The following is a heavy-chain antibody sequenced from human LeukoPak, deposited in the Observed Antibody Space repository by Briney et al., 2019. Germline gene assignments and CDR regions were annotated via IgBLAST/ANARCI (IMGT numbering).Heavy chain of an antibody. CDR1: GFTFSSYA. D-gene: IGHD6-13*01. CDR2: ISSSSSYI. CDR3: ARASYSSSWYYTQYYYYYYMDV. J-gene: IGHJ6*03. V-gene: IGHV3-21*01. Sequence: GGSLRLSCAVSGFTFSSYAMNWVRQAPGKGLEWVSSISSSSSYIYYADSVKGRFTISRDNAKNSLYLQMNSLRAEDTAVYYCARASYSSSWYYTQYYYYYYMDVWGKGTTVTISS.